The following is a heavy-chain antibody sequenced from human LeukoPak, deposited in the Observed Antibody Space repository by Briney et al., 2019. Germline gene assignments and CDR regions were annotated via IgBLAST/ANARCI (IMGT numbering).Heavy chain of an antibody. Sequence: GGSLRLSCAASGFTFSTYWMSWVRQAPGKGLEWVANIKQDGSEKYYVDSVKGRFSISRDNAENSLYLQMNSLRAEDTAVYYCAKGLDYDILTGYHYWGQGTLVTVSS. CDR3: AKGLDYDILTGYHY. CDR2: IKQDGSEK. CDR1: GFTFSTYW. V-gene: IGHV3-7*01. D-gene: IGHD3-9*01. J-gene: IGHJ4*02.